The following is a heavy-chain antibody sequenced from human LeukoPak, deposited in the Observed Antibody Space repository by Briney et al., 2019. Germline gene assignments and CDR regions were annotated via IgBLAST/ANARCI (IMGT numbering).Heavy chain of an antibody. J-gene: IGHJ2*01. CDR1: GGSISSYY. V-gene: IGHV4-59*01. Sequence: KPSETLSLTCTVSGGSISSYYWSWIRQPPGKGLEWIGYIYYDGSTNYNPSLKSRVSISVDTSKNQFSLKLSSVTAADTAVYYCATGSGSGNWYFDLWGRGTLVTVSS. CDR2: IYYDGST. D-gene: IGHD2-15*01. CDR3: ATGSGSGNWYFDL.